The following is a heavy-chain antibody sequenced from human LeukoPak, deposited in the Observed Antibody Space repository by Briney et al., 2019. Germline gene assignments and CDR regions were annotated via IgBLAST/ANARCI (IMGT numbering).Heavy chain of an antibody. D-gene: IGHD2-21*01. CDR2: INHSGAT. CDR1: GGSFSGYY. CDR3: ATARDGDYWYFDL. Sequence: PSETLSLTCAVYGGSFSGYYWSWIRQPPGKGLEWIGEINHSGATNYNPSLKSRVTISVDTSKNQFSLKLSSVTAADTGVYYCATARDGDYWYFDLWGRGTLVTVSS. V-gene: IGHV4-34*01. J-gene: IGHJ2*01.